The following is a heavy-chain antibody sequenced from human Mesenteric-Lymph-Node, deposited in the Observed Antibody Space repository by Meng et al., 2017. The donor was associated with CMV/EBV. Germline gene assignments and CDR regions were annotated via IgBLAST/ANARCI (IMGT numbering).Heavy chain of an antibody. D-gene: IGHD3-9*01. Sequence: QVHLHPWAAGLFKLQPSLSVTCACYGGSFSGYYWNWIRQSPEKGLEWIGEINHSGSTTYNPSFTSRIIISVDTSTNQISLNMSSVTAADTAVYYCARGSSYDILTGYFDYWGQGALVTVSS. V-gene: IGHV4-34*01. CDR2: INHSGST. CDR3: ARGSSYDILTGYFDY. CDR1: GGSFSGYY. J-gene: IGHJ4*02.